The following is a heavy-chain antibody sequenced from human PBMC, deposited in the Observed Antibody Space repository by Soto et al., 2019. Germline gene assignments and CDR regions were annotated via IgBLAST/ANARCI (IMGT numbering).Heavy chain of an antibody. CDR3: AKRLRYFDWLSYSFDY. Sequence: EVQLLESGGGLVQPGGSLRLSCAASGFTFSSYAMSWVRQAPGKGLEWVSAISGSGGSTYYADSVKGRFTIYRDNSKNTLYLQMNSLRAEDTAVYYCAKRLRYFDWLSYSFDYWGQGTLVTVSS. CDR2: ISGSGGST. CDR1: GFTFSSYA. J-gene: IGHJ4*02. V-gene: IGHV3-23*01. D-gene: IGHD3-9*01.